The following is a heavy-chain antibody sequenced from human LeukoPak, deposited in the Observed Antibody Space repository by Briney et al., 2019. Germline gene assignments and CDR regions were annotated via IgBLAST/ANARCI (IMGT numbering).Heavy chain of an antibody. CDR3: ARRIPGPTWYFDL. V-gene: IGHV4-39*01. J-gene: IGHJ2*01. D-gene: IGHD2-2*02. CDR1: GGSIGRNDYY. CDR2: IYYSGTT. Sequence: SETLSLTCTVSGGSIGRNDYYWDWIRQPPGKGLEWIGSIYYSGTTYYNPSLRSRITISVDTSKNQFSLKLSSVTAADKAVYYCARRIPGPTWYFDLWGRGTLVTVSS.